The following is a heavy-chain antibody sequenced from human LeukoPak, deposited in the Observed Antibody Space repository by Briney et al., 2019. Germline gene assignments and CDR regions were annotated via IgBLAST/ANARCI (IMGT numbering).Heavy chain of an antibody. Sequence: GGSLRLSCAASGFTFSSYSMNWIRQAPGKGLEWVANIKQDGSEKYYVDSVKGRFTISRDNAKNSLYLQMNSLRAEDTAVYYCARDLTTLFYNWFDPWGQGTLVTVSS. D-gene: IGHD4-17*01. J-gene: IGHJ5*02. CDR2: IKQDGSEK. CDR3: ARDLTTLFYNWFDP. CDR1: GFTFSSYS. V-gene: IGHV3-7*03.